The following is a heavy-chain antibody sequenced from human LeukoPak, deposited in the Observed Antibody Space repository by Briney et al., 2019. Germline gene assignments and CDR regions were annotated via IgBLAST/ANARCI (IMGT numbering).Heavy chain of an antibody. Sequence: KPGGSLRLSCAASGFTFSDYYMSWIRQAPGKGLEWVSYTSSSSSHTNYADSVKGRFTISRDNAKNSLYLQMNSLRAEDTAVYYCARVHWYIPDYWGQGTLVTVSS. CDR2: TSSSSSHT. J-gene: IGHJ4*02. D-gene: IGHD1-14*01. V-gene: IGHV3-11*05. CDR3: ARVHWYIPDY. CDR1: GFTFSDYY.